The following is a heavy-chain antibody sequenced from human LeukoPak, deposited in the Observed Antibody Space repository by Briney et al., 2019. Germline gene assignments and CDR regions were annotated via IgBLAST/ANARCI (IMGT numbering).Heavy chain of an antibody. CDR1: GGSISSPSYY. CDR3: ARDGDCGGKDNDAFDI. V-gene: IGHV4-39*02. Sequence: SETLSLTCTVSGGSISSPSYYWGWIRQSPGKGLEWIGSMYYGGSTDYNPSLKSRVTIFVDTSKNQFSLKLNSVTATDTAVYYRARDGDCGGKDNDAFDIWGQGTMVTVSS. J-gene: IGHJ3*02. CDR2: MYYGGST. D-gene: IGHD4-23*01.